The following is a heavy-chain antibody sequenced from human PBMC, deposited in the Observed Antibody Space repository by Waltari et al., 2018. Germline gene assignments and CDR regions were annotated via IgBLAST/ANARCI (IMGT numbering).Heavy chain of an antibody. CDR1: GGPFSSYA. CDR3: ARDSFPGYGSLPDY. D-gene: IGHD3-10*01. CDR2: IIPIFGTA. V-gene: IGHV1-69*13. J-gene: IGHJ4*02. Sequence: QVQLVQSGAEVKKPGSSVKVSCKASGGPFSSYAISWVRQAPGQGLEWMGGIIPIFGTANYAQKFQGRVTITADESTSTAYMELSSLRSEDTAVYYCARDSFPGYGSLPDYWGQGTLVTVSS.